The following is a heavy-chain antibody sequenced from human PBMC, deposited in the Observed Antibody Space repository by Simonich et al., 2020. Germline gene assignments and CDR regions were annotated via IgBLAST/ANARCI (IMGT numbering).Heavy chain of an antibody. Sequence: EVQLVESGGGLVQPGGSLRLSCAASGFTFSSYWMHWGRQAPGKGQVWVSSNNRGGSCTSYKAAVKGRFPISRDNAKNTLYLQMNSLRAEDTAVYYCARDPPGDSSGYYNYWGQGTLVTVSS. V-gene: IGHV3-74*01. D-gene: IGHD3-22*01. CDR1: GFTFSSYW. J-gene: IGHJ4*02. CDR2: NNRGGSCT. CDR3: ARDPPGDSSGYYNY.